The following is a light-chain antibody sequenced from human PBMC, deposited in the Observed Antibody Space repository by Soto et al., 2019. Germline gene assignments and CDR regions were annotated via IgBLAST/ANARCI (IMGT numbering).Light chain of an antibody. Sequence: QSVLTQPASVSGSPGQSITISCTGTSSDVGGYNYVSWYQQHPDKAPKLMIYEGIKRPSGVSNRFSGSNSGSTASLTISGLQAEDEADYYCCSYVGATTYVFGTGTKLTVL. CDR1: SSDVGGYNY. J-gene: IGLJ1*01. V-gene: IGLV2-23*01. CDR3: CSYVGATTYV. CDR2: EGI.